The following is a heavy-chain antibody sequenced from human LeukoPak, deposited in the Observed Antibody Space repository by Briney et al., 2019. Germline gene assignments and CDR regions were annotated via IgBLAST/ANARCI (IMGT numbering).Heavy chain of an antibody. V-gene: IGHV4-30-2*01. D-gene: IGHD1-1*01. Sequence: SETLSLTCTVSGGSISSGGYYWSWIRQPPGKGLEWIGYIYHSGSTYYNPSLKSRVTILVDRSKNQFSLKLSSVTAADTAVYYCARRKRERERGGYWFDPWGQGTLVTVSS. CDR2: IYHSGST. CDR3: ARRKRERERGGYWFDP. CDR1: GGSISSGGYY. J-gene: IGHJ5*02.